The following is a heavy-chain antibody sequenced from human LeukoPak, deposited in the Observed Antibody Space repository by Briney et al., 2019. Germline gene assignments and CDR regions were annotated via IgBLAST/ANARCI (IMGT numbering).Heavy chain of an antibody. CDR1: GFIFRGYG. CDR3: AKDRGPVRAEYFQL. Sequence: GRSLRLSCAASGFIFRGYGLHWVRQAPGKGLEWVAVILYDGSDKYYADSVKGRFTISRDNSKNTVSLQMNSLRVEDTAVYYCAKDRGPVRAEYFQLWGQGTLVTVSS. J-gene: IGHJ1*01. CDR2: ILYDGSDK. D-gene: IGHD3-10*01. V-gene: IGHV3-30*18.